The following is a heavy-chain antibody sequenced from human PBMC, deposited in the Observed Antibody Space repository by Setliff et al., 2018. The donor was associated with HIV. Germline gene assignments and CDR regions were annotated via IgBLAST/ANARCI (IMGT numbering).Heavy chain of an antibody. CDR1: DGSIRSSDYY. Sequence: PSETLSLTCTVSDGSIRSSDYYWGWIRQPPGKGLEWIGSIFYSGRAYYKSSLKSRVTISVDTSKSQFSLKVNSVTAADTAVFFCARHRVITGSFDSWGQGTLVTVSS. V-gene: IGHV4-39*01. CDR3: ARHRVITGSFDS. D-gene: IGHD3-10*01. J-gene: IGHJ4*02. CDR2: IFYSGRA.